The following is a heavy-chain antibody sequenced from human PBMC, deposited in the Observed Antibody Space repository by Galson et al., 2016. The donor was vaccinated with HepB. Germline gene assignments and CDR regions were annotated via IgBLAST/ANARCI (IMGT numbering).Heavy chain of an antibody. J-gene: IGHJ4*02. CDR3: AKAGGSHARYYFHR. V-gene: IGHV3-43*01. Sequence: SLRLSCATSGFTFDDYIMHWVRQTPEKGLEWVSLINWDGRTTYYADSVQGRFTISRDNNRNSLSLHMNSLKSEDTALYYCAKAGGSHARYYFHRGGQGTQVAVSA. D-gene: IGHD5-12*01. CDR2: INWDGRTT. CDR1: GFTFDDYI.